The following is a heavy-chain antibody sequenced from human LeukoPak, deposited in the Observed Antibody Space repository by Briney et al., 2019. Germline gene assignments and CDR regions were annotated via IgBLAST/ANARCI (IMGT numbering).Heavy chain of an antibody. CDR1: GGSISSGSYY. J-gene: IGHJ4*02. V-gene: IGHV4-39*07. Sequence: PSQTLSLTCTVSGGSISSGSYYWSWIRQPPGKGLEWIGSIYYSGSTYYNPSLKSRVTISVDTSKNQFSLKLSSVTAADTAVYYCARDGPNPSYYYDSGGFGFDYWGQGTLVTVSS. CDR2: IYYSGST. CDR3: ARDGPNPSYYYDSGGFGFDY. D-gene: IGHD3-22*01.